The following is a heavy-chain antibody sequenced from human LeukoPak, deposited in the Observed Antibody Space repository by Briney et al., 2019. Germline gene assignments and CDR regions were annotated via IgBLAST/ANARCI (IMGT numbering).Heavy chain of an antibody. CDR3: ARDRGYYDSSGPLYYFDY. D-gene: IGHD3-22*01. J-gene: IGHJ4*02. V-gene: IGHV4-39*02. CDR1: GASITSSSYY. Sequence: SETLSLTCTVPGASITSSSYYWGWIRQPPGKGLEWIGTIYHSGSTYYNPSLKSRVTISVDTSKNQFSLKLSSVTAADTAVYYCARDRGYYDSSGPLYYFDYWGQGTLVTVSS. CDR2: IYHSGST.